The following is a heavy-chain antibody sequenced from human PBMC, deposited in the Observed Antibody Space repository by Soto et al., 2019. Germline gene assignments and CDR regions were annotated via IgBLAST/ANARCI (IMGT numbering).Heavy chain of an antibody. CDR3: AKNGPAYADAFDS. CDR2: ISGSAGTT. CDR1: GFIFASYA. Sequence: EVQLSQSGGGWVHPGGSLRLSCSASGFIFASYAMSWVRQAPGKGLEWVSVISGSAGTTDYAGSVTGRFTISRDNSKNTLYLHMNSLKGEDTAVYYCAKNGPAYADAFDSWGQGTMVTVSS. V-gene: IGHV3-23*01. D-gene: IGHD2-8*01. J-gene: IGHJ3*01.